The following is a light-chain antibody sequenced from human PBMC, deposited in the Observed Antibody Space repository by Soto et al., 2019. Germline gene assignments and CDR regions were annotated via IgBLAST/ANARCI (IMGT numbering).Light chain of an antibody. CDR2: EGS. Sequence: QSALTQPASVSGSPGQSITISCTGTRSDVGSYNLVSWYQQHPGKAPKRMIYEGSKRPSGVSNRFSGSKSGNTASLTISGLQAEDEADYYCCSYAGSTFGVFGGGTKLTVL. CDR3: CSYAGSTFGV. CDR1: RSDVGSYNL. J-gene: IGLJ2*01. V-gene: IGLV2-23*01.